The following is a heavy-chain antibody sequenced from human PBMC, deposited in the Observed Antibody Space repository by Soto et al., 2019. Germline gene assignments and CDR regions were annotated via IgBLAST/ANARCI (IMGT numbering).Heavy chain of an antibody. V-gene: IGHV2-5*02. CDR1: GFSLSTSGVG. J-gene: IGHJ5*02. D-gene: IGHD1-7*01. CDR2: IYWDDDK. CDR3: AHTRRAPELNWFDP. Sequence: QITLKESGPTLVKPTQTLTLTCTFSGFSLSTSGVGVGWIRQPPGKALEWLALIYWDDDKRYSPSLKSRLTITKDTSKNQVVLTLTNMDPVDTATSYCAHTRRAPELNWFDPWGQGTLVTVSS.